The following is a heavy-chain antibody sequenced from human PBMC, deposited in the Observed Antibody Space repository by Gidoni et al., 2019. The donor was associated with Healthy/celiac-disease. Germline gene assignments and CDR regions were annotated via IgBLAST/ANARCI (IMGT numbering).Heavy chain of an antibody. J-gene: IGHJ5*02. Sequence: QVQLVESGGGVVQPGRSLGLSCAASGFIFSNYAMHWVRQAPGKGLEWVAVISYDGSVKYYADSVKGRFTISRDNSKNTLYLQMNSLRPEDTAVYYCARELLRLWFDPWGQGALVTVSS. CDR1: GFIFSNYA. D-gene: IGHD2-2*01. CDR3: ARELLRLWFDP. V-gene: IGHV3-30*04. CDR2: ISYDGSVK.